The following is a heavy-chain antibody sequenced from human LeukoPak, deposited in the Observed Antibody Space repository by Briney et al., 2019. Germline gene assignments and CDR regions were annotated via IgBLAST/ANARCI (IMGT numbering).Heavy chain of an antibody. CDR3: ARGAYGPGSFPFDC. CDR2: IKQDGGEK. D-gene: IGHD3-10*01. V-gene: IGHV3-7*01. Sequence: PGGSLRLSCAAYGFTLSSYWMSWVRQAPGKGLEWVANIKQDGGEKYYLESVRGRFTISRDNAKNSLFLQMNSLRAEDTAVYYCARGAYGPGSFPFDCWGQGTLVTVSS. CDR1: GFTLSSYW. J-gene: IGHJ4*02.